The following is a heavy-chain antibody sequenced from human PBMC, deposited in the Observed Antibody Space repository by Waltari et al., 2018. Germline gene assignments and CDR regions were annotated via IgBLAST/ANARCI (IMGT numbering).Heavy chain of an antibody. CDR1: GGSISSYY. J-gene: IGHJ6*03. Sequence: QVQLQESGPGLVKPSETLSLTCTVSGGSISSYYWSWIRQPPGKGLERIGYIYYSGSTNSSPSLQTRVILSVDTSNNQLSLMLSSVTAADTAVYYCARGSGGNTYYYHYYMDVWGKGTTVTISS. CDR3: ARGSGGNTYYYHYYMDV. CDR2: IYYSGST. V-gene: IGHV4-59*01. D-gene: IGHD2-15*01.